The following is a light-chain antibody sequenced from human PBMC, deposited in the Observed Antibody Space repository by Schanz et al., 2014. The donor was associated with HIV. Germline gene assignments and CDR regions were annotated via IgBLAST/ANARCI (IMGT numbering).Light chain of an antibody. V-gene: IGKV3D-15*01. CDR2: GAS. CDR1: QSVASN. J-gene: IGKJ4*01. Sequence: EIVMTQSPATLSVSPGERATLSCRASQSVASNLVWYQQKPGQAPRLLIYGASSRATGIPARFSGSGSGTDFTLTISSLEPEDFAVYYCQQRYSWPLTFGGGTKLELK. CDR3: QQRYSWPLT.